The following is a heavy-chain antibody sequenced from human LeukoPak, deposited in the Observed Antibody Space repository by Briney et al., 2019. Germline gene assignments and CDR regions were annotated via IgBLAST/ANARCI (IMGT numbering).Heavy chain of an antibody. Sequence: SETLSLTCTVSGGSISSSSYYWGWIRQPPGKGLEWIGSIYYSGSTYYNPSLKSRVTISVDTSKNQFSLKLSSVTAADTAVYYCAREENDYYGSGSYYYMDVWGKGTTVTISS. J-gene: IGHJ6*03. CDR2: IYYSGST. V-gene: IGHV4-39*07. CDR1: GGSISSSSYY. CDR3: AREENDYYGSGSYYYMDV. D-gene: IGHD3-10*01.